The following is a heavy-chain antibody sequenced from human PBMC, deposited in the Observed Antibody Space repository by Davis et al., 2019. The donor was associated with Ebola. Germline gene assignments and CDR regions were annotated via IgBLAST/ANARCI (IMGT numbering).Heavy chain of an antibody. CDR2: INHSGST. D-gene: IGHD5-18*01. CDR3: ARSTAMAVFDY. J-gene: IGHJ4*02. Sequence: MPSETLSLTCAVYGGSFSGYYWSWIRQPPGKGLEWIGEINHSGSTNYNPSLKSRVTISVDKSKNQFSLKLSSVTAADTAVYYCARSTAMAVFDYWGQGTLVTVSS. CDR1: GGSFSGYY. V-gene: IGHV4-34*01.